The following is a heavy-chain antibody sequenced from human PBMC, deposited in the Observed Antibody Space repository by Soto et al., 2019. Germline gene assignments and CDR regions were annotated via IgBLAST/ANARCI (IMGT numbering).Heavy chain of an antibody. CDR2: ISGSGSTI. V-gene: IGHV3-23*01. CDR1: GFTFSSYA. J-gene: IGHJ4*02. Sequence: GGSLRLSCAASGFTFSSYAVSWVRQAPGKGPEWISSISGSGSTIYYADSVKGRFTISRDNSKNTLYLQMSSLRAEDTAVYYCAKVFYYYDSSGYYYFDYWGQGTLITVSS. CDR3: AKVFYYYDSSGYYYFDY. D-gene: IGHD3-22*01.